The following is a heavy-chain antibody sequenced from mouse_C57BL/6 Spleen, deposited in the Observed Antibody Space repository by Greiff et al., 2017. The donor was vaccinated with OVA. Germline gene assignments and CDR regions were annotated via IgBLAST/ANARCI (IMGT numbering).Heavy chain of an antibody. CDR1: GYTFTGYY. D-gene: IGHD1-1*01. J-gene: IGHJ1*03. V-gene: IGHV1-42*01. CDR2: INPSTGGT. Sequence: EVQLQQSGPELVKPGASVKISCKASGYTFTGYYMNWVKQSPEKSLEWIGEINPSTGGTTYNQKFKAKATLTVDKSSSTAYMQLKSLTSEDSAVYYCARRSYYGSSSYGYFDVWGTGTTVTVSS. CDR3: ARRSYYGSSSYGYFDV.